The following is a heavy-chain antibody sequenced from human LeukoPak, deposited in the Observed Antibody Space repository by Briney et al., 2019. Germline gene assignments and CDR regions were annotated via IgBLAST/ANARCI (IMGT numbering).Heavy chain of an antibody. CDR3: ARSFGWHFDL. CDR1: GFTFSGSE. D-gene: IGHD3-16*01. CDR2: IRTDGTTT. J-gene: IGHJ2*01. Sequence: GGSLRLSCTASGFTFSGSEMSCVRQTPGKGLELLSNIRTDGTTTYYADSVKGRFTISRDNAENSLYLQMDRLRPDDTALYYCARSFGWHFDLWGRGTLVTVSS. V-gene: IGHV3-48*03.